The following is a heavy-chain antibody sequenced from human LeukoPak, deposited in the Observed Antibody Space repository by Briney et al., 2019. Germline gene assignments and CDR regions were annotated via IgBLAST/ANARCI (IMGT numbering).Heavy chain of an antibody. CDR3: ARDISLFDI. V-gene: IGHV3-48*03. CDR1: GFTFRSYE. Sequence: GGSLRLSCAASGFTFRSYEMNWVRQAPGKGLEWVSYVSSSGSTIYYADSVKGRFTISRDNAKNSLYLQTNSLRAEDTAVYYCARDISLFDIWGQGTMVTVSS. D-gene: IGHD3-9*01. CDR2: VSSSGSTI. J-gene: IGHJ3*02.